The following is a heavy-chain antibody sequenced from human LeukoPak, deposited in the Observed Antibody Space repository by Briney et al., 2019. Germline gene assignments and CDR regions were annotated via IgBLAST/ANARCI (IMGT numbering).Heavy chain of an antibody. CDR2: IYYSGST. CDR1: CGSISRGGYY. CDR3: ARSGGGYVVVVPAAPGPWFYP. V-gene: IGHV4-31*03. J-gene: IGHJ5*02. D-gene: IGHD2-2*01. Sequence: SQTLSLTCTVSCGSISRGGYYWSWIRQHPGKGLEWLGYIYYSGSTYYHRSLETRFTISVDTSKNQFSLKLSSVTAADTAVYYCARSGGGYVVVVPAAPGPWFYPWGQGTLVTVSS.